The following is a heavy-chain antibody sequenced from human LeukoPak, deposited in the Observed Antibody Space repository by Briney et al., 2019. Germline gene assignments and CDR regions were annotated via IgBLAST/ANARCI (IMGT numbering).Heavy chain of an antibody. D-gene: IGHD6-13*01. CDR3: ARDASSSWFSWFDP. CDR2: IYHSGST. J-gene: IGHJ5*02. CDR1: GYSISSGYY. Sequence: KPSETLSLTCTVSGYSISSGYYWGWIRQPPGKGLEWIGSIYHSGSTYYNPSLKSRVTISVDTPKNQFSLKVSSVTAADTAVYYCARDASSSWFSWFDPWGQGTLVTVSS. V-gene: IGHV4-38-2*02.